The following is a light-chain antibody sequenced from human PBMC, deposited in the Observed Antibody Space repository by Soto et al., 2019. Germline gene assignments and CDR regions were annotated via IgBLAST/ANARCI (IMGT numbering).Light chain of an antibody. V-gene: IGLV2-23*01. CDR1: SGDVGGYNL. CDR3: CSYAGGMV. CDR2: EGS. Sequence: QSVLTQPASVSGSPGQSITISCTGTSGDVGGYNLVSWYQHHPGKAPKLMIYEGSKRFPGVSNRFSGSKSGNTASLTISGLQAEDEADYYCCSYAGGMVFGGGTQLTVL. J-gene: IGLJ2*01.